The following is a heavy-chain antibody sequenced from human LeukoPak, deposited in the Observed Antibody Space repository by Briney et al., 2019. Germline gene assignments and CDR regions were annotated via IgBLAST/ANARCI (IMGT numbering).Heavy chain of an antibody. Sequence: GGSLRLSCAASGFTFSSYWMSWVRQAPGKGLEWVANIKQDGSEKYYVDSVKGRFTISRDNAKNSLYLQMNSLRAEDTAVYYCAKDRTKYSSGWYVDYWGQGTLVTVSS. CDR1: GFTFSSYW. J-gene: IGHJ4*02. D-gene: IGHD6-19*01. CDR2: IKQDGSEK. V-gene: IGHV3-7*03. CDR3: AKDRTKYSSGWYVDY.